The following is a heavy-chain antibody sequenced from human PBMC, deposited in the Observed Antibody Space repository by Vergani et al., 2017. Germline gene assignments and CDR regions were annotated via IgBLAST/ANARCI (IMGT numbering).Heavy chain of an antibody. CDR3: AKDRPRDWETPLFLFDY. J-gene: IGHJ4*02. D-gene: IGHD1-26*01. Sequence: EVQLLESGGGLVQPGESLRLSCTVSGFTFTSYGISWVRQAPGKGLEWVSGISASDGSTYYTDSVKGRFIISRDISKNTLYLQMSSLRADDTAVYYCAKDRPRDWETPLFLFDYWGQGTLVAVSS. CDR2: ISASDGST. CDR1: GFTFTSYG. V-gene: IGHV3-23*01.